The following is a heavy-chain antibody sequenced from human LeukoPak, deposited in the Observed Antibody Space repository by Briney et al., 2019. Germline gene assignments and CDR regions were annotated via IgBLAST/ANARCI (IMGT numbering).Heavy chain of an antibody. Sequence: GASVKVSCKAFEYTFTSYDINWVRQATGQGLEWMGWMNPNSGNTGYAQKFQGRVTMTRNTSISTAYMELSSLTSEDTAVNYCARGRHPEPTWISEYWGQGTLVTVSS. CDR1: EYTFTSYD. D-gene: IGHD5-12*01. V-gene: IGHV1-8*01. CDR3: ARGRHPEPTWISEY. CDR2: MNPNSGNT. J-gene: IGHJ4*02.